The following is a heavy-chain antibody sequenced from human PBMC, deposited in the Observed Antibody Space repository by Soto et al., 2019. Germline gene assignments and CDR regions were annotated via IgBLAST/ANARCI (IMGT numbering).Heavy chain of an antibody. CDR1: GFTFSSCA. CDR2: ISGSGGST. D-gene: IGHD2-15*01. CDR3: AKDKYCSGGSCYYFDY. J-gene: IGHJ4*02. V-gene: IGHV3-23*01. Sequence: GVPLRLSSAASGFTFSSCAMSWVRQAPGKGLEWVSAISGSGGSTYYADSVKGRFTISRDNSKNTLYLQMNSLRAEDTAVYYCAKDKYCSGGSCYYFDYWGQGTLVTVSS.